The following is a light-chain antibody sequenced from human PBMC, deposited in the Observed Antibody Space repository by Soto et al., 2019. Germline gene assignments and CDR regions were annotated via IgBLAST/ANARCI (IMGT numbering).Light chain of an antibody. CDR1: TGAVTSSHY. Sequence: QAVVTQEPSLTVSPGGTVTLTCGSSTGAVTSSHYPYWFQQKPGQAPRTLIYDTNTKHSWTPARFSGSLLGGKAALTLSGAQPEDEAEYYCLLSYGGAYALFGGGTKVTVL. CDR3: LLSYGGAYAL. V-gene: IGLV7-46*01. J-gene: IGLJ2*01. CDR2: DTN.